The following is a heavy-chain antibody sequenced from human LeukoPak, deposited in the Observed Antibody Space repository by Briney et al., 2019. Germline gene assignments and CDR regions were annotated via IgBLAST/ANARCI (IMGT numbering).Heavy chain of an antibody. D-gene: IGHD3-10*01. Sequence: GGSLRLSCVVSGITLSNYGMSWIRQAPGKGLEWVAHIRESAGGTNYADSVKGRFTISRDNSKNTLYLQMNSLRAEDTAVYFCARRGVVIRAVILLAFHSEAHYFDYWGRGTLVTVSS. V-gene: IGHV3-23*01. J-gene: IGHJ4*02. CDR3: ARRGVVIRAVILLAFHSEAHYFDY. CDR1: GITLSNYG. CDR2: IRESAGGT.